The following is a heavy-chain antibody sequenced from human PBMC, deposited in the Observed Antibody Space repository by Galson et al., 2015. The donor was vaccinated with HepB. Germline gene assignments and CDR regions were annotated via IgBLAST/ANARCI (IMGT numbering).Heavy chain of an antibody. V-gene: IGHV4-38-2*02. Sequence: ETLSLTCTVSGYSISSGYYWGWIRQPPGKGLEWIGSIYHSGSTYYNPSLKSRVTISVDTSKNQFSLKLSSVTAADTAVYYCARGRFGELMYYWGQGTLVTVSS. J-gene: IGHJ4*02. CDR1: GYSISSGYY. CDR2: IYHSGST. D-gene: IGHD3-10*01. CDR3: ARGRFGELMYY.